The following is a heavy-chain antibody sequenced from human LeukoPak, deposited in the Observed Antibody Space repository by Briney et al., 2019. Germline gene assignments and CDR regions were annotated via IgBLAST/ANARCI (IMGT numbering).Heavy chain of an antibody. CDR2: INQSGST. CDR3: ARGRNFDP. V-gene: IGHV4-34*01. D-gene: IGHD2/OR15-2a*01. J-gene: IGHJ5*02. Sequence: SETLSLTCAVYGGSFSGYYWSWIPRPPGKGLEWIREINQSGSTNYNPSVKSRVTISVDTSKNQFSLKLSSVTAADSAVYYCARGRNFDPWGQGTLVTVSS. CDR1: GGSFSGYY.